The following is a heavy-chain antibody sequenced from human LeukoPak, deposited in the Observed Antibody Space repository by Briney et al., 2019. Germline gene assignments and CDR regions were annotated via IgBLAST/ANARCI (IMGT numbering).Heavy chain of an antibody. CDR2: ISYDGSNK. J-gene: IGHJ3*02. CDR3: ARSEKRYSSGWYAGGDAFDI. Sequence: GGSLRLSCAASGFTFSSYGMHWVRQAPGKGLEWVAVISYDGSNKYYADSVKGRFTISRDNSKNTLYLQMNSLRAEDTAVYYCARSEKRYSSGWYAGGDAFDIWGQGTMVTVSS. D-gene: IGHD6-19*01. CDR1: GFTFSSYG. V-gene: IGHV3-30*03.